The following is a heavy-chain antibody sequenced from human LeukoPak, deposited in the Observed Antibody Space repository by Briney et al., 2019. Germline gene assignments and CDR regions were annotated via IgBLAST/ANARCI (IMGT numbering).Heavy chain of an antibody. D-gene: IGHD6-13*01. J-gene: IGHJ5*02. V-gene: IGHV4-30-2*01. Sequence: SETLSLTCAVSGGSISSGGYSWSWIRQPPGKGLEWIGYIYHSGSTYYNPSLKSRVTISVDRSKNQFSLKLSSVTAADTAVYYRARNSYSSSWYGRSNWFDPWGQGTLVTVSS. CDR1: GGSISSGGYS. CDR3: ARNSYSSSWYGRSNWFDP. CDR2: IYHSGST.